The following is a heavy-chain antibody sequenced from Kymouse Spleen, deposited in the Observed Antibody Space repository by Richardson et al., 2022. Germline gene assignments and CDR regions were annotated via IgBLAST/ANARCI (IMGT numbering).Heavy chain of an antibody. J-gene: IGHJ4*02. CDR3: ARRYFDWLSLFDY. CDR1: GGSFSGYY. D-gene: IGHD3-9*01. Sequence: QVQLQQWGAGLLKPSETLSLTCAVYGGSFSGYYWSWIRQPPGKGLEWIGEINHSGSTNYNPSLKSRVTISVDTSKNQFSLKLSSVTAADTAVYYCARRYFDWLSLFDYWGQGTLVTVSS. CDR2: INHSGST. V-gene: IGHV4-34*01.